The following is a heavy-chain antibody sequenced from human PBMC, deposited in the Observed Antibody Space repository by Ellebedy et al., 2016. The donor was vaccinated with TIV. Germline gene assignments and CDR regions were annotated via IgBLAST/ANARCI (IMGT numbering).Heavy chain of an antibody. J-gene: IGHJ5*02. CDR2: IIYDGSSK. CDR1: GFSFTNYA. CDR3: ARDGGGRYTGYDYDL. V-gene: IGHV3-33*05. D-gene: IGHD5-12*01. Sequence: GGSLRLSCAVSGFSFTNYAMHWIRQAPGKGLEWVAIIIYDGSSKYYADSVKGRFTISRDNSKNTVSLQMNSLRVEDTAVYYCARDGGGRYTGYDYDLWGQGALVTVSS.